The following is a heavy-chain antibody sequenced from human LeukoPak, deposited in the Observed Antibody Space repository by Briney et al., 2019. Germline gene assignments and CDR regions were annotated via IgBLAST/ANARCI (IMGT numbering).Heavy chain of an antibody. CDR1: GFTFEDYG. J-gene: IGHJ3*02. Sequence: GGSLRLSCVVSGFTFEDYGINWVRQAPGKGLEWVSNINWNGGSTGYGDSVKGRFTISRDNAKNSVFLQMHSLRDDDTALYFCARDMLFGDAFDIWGQGTMVIVS. D-gene: IGHD3/OR15-3a*01. CDR3: ARDMLFGDAFDI. V-gene: IGHV3-20*04. CDR2: INWNGGST.